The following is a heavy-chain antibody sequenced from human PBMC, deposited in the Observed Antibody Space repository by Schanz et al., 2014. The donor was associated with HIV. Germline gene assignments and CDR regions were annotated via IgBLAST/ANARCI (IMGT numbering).Heavy chain of an antibody. J-gene: IGHJ3*02. CDR3: VRDRVGASARYVAFDI. CDR2: ISSSSSTI. CDR1: GFTFSSYS. V-gene: IGHV3-48*01. D-gene: IGHD1-26*01. Sequence: EVQLVESGGGLVQPGGSLRLSCAASGFTFSSYSMNWVRQAPGKGLEWVSYISSSSSTIYYADSVKGRFTIFTDISDNTVHAQITSLRADDTAVYYCVRDRVGASARYVAFDIWGHGTMVTVSS.